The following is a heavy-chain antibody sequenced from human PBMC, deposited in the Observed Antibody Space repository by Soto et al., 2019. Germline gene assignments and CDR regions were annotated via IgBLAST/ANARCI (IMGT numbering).Heavy chain of an antibody. CDR3: VGGRGRLGGFDY. J-gene: IGHJ4*02. D-gene: IGHD2-15*01. CDR1: ADSFSNYY. CDR2: IDHRGNT. Sequence: QVQLQQWGAGLLKPSETLSLTCGVNADSFSNYYWIWIRQPPGKGLEWIGEIDHRGNTNYSPSLKSRVATSVDTSKNQCSLRPTSVAAADTAVYYCVGGRGRLGGFDYWGQGTLVTVSS. V-gene: IGHV4-34*01.